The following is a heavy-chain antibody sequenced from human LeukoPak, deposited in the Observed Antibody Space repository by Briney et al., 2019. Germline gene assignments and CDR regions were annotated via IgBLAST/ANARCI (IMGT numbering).Heavy chain of an antibody. V-gene: IGHV3-53*01. CDR1: GXTVSSAY. D-gene: IGHD3-16*01. CDR2: FYSGGST. CDR3: ARGHDYLNYFDY. Sequence: GGSLRLSCAASGXTVSSAYMSWVRQAPGKGLEWVSVFYSGGSTYYADSVKGRFTISRDNSKNTVYLQMNSLRADDTAVYYCARGHDYLNYFDYWGQGTLVTVSS. J-gene: IGHJ4*02.